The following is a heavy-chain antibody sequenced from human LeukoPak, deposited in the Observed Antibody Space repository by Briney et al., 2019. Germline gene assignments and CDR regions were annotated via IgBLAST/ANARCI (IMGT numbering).Heavy chain of an antibody. CDR3: ARVSGPSMWEPLDY. Sequence: GGSLRLSCSASGFTFSSYAMHWVRQAPGKGLEWVAVISYDGSNKYYADSVKGRFTISRDNSKNTLYLQMNSLRAEDTAVYYCARVSGPSMWEPLDYWGLGTLVTVSS. V-gene: IGHV3-30-3*01. J-gene: IGHJ4*02. D-gene: IGHD1-26*01. CDR2: ISYDGSNK. CDR1: GFTFSSYA.